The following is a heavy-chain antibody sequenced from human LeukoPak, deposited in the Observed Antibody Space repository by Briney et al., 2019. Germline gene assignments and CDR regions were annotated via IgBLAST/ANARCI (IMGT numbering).Heavy chain of an antibody. J-gene: IGHJ4*02. CDR1: GFTFSDYY. CDR2: ISSSGSTI. D-gene: IGHD1-14*01. Sequence: PGGSLRLSCAASGFTFSDYYMSWIRQAPGKGLEWVSYISSSGSTIYYADSVKGRFTISRDNAKNSLYLQMNSLRAEDMAVYYCAREGKMGGHTKSLTCLDYWGQGTLVTVSS. V-gene: IGHV3-11*01. CDR3: AREGKMGGHTKSLTCLDY.